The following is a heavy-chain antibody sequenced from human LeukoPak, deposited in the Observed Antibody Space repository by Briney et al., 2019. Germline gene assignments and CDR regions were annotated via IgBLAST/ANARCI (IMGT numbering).Heavy chain of an antibody. CDR2: ISGSGGST. J-gene: IGHJ4*02. CDR3: AKGFYYDSSGNFDY. D-gene: IGHD3-22*01. CDR1: GFTFSSYA. Sequence: GGSLRLSCAASGFTFSSYAMSWVRQAPGKGLEWVSAISGSGGSTYYADSVKGRFTISRDNSKNTLYLQMSSLRAEDTAVHYCAKGFYYDSSGNFDYWGQGTLVTVSS. V-gene: IGHV3-23*01.